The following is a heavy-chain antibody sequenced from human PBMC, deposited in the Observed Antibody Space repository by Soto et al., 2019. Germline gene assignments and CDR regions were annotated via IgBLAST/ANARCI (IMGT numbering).Heavy chain of an antibody. D-gene: IGHD3-3*01. Sequence: GGSLRLSCAASGFTFSNAWMNWVRQAPGKGLEWVGRIKSKTDGGTTDYAAPVKGRFTISRDDSKNTLYLQMNSLKTEDTAVYYCTTVRDFWSGYYYYYYGMEVWGQGTTVTVSS. CDR3: TTVRDFWSGYYYYYYGMEV. CDR2: IKSKTDGGTT. J-gene: IGHJ6*01. CDR1: GFTFSNAW. V-gene: IGHV3-15*07.